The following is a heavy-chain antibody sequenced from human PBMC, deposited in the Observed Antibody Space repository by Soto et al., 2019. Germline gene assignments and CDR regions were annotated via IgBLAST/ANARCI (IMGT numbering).Heavy chain of an antibody. J-gene: IGHJ6*02. CDR3: AKDSLSSSSWYGLLYYYYGMDV. D-gene: IGHD6-13*01. Sequence: GGSLRLSCAASGFTFSSYAMSWVRQAPGKGLEWVSAISGSGGSTYYADSVKGRFTISRDNSKNTLYLQMNSLRAEDTAVYYCAKDSLSSSSWYGLLYYYYGMDVWGQGTTVTVSS. CDR2: ISGSGGST. V-gene: IGHV3-23*01. CDR1: GFTFSSYA.